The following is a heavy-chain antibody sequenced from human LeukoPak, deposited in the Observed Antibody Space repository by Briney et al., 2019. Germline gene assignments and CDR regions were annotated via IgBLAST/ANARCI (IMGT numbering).Heavy chain of an antibody. CDR3: ARSYTYARY. CDR1: GFSFSSYS. CDR2: IKEDGSEI. J-gene: IGHJ4*02. D-gene: IGHD3-10*01. V-gene: IGHV3-7*01. Sequence: GGSLIPSCAASGFSFSSYSMGWVRQAPGKGLEWVAHIKEDGSEIFYVDSVKGRFTISRDNAKNSLYLQMNSLGAEDTAIYYCARSYTYARYWGQGALVTVSS.